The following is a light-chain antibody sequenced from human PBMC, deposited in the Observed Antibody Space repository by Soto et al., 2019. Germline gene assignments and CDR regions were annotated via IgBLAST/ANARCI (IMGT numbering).Light chain of an antibody. V-gene: IGKV3-20*01. CDR1: QSISSSY. J-gene: IGKJ1*01. Sequence: EIVLAHSPGTLSFSPGERATLSCRASQSISSSYLSWYQQKPVQAPRLLIYGASTRATGIPDRFSGSGSGTDFTLTISRLESEDFAVYYCPQYGSSPRTFGQGTKVDTK. CDR3: PQYGSSPRT. CDR2: GAS.